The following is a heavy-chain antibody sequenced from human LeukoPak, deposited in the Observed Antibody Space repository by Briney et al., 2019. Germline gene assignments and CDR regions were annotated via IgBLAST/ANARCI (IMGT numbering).Heavy chain of an antibody. V-gene: IGHV3-30-3*01. J-gene: IGHJ4*02. Sequence: PGGSLRLSCAASGFTFSSYAMHWVRQAPGKGLEWVAVISYDGSNKYYADSVKGRFTISRDNSKNTLYLQMNSLRAEDTAVYYCARDRGYSSSWRAFDYWGQGTLVTVSP. D-gene: IGHD6-13*01. CDR1: GFTFSSYA. CDR2: ISYDGSNK. CDR3: ARDRGYSSSWRAFDY.